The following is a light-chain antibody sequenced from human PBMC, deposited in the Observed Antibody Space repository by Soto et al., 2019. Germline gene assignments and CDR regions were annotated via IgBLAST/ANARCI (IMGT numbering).Light chain of an antibody. J-gene: IGKJ4*01. Sequence: DIQLTQSPSFLSASVGDRVTITCRASQGISSYLAWYQQKPGKAPKLLIYAASTLQSGVPSRFSGSGSGTEFTLTISSLQPEDFATYFCQQVESYPSTFGGGTKVDIK. CDR3: QQVESYPST. CDR2: AAS. CDR1: QGISSY. V-gene: IGKV1-9*01.